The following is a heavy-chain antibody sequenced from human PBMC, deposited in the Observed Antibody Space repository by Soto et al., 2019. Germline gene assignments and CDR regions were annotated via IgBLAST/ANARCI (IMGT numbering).Heavy chain of an antibody. CDR1: GFTFSSYW. D-gene: IGHD3-10*01. CDR2: INSDGSST. V-gene: IGHV3-74*01. CDR3: AREHTMVRGVIMGVHAFDI. Sequence: GGSLRLSCAASGFTFSSYWMHWVRQAPGKGLVWVSRINSDGSSTSYADSVKGRFTISRDNAKNTLYLQMNSLRAEDTAVYYCAREHTMVRGVIMGVHAFDIWGQGTMVTVSS. J-gene: IGHJ3*02.